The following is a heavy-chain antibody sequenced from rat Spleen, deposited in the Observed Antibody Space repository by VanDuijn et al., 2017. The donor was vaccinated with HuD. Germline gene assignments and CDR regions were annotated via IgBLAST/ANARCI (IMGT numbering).Heavy chain of an antibody. CDR3: TRENWVFDY. J-gene: IGHJ2*01. Sequence: EVQLVESGGGLVQPGRSMKLSCAASGFTFSHYDMAWVRQAPKKGLEWVATISYDGRTTNHRDSVKGRFTISREDGRSTLYLQMNSLRSEDTATYYCTRENWVFDYWGQGVMVTVSS. CDR1: GFTFSHYD. D-gene: IGHD5-1*01. CDR2: ISYDGRTT. V-gene: IGHV5-7*01.